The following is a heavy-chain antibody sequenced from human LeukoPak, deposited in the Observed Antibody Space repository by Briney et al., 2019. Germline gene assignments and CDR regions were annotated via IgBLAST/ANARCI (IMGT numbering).Heavy chain of an antibody. CDR3: ATLRKAERFLGAFDY. Sequence: SSETLSLTCAVSGGSINTNNWWSWVRQPPGKGLEWIGEIYHSGSTYYNPSLKSRVTISVDTSKNQFSLKLSSVTAADTAVYYCATLRKAERFLGAFDYWGQGTLVTVSS. CDR2: IYHSGST. J-gene: IGHJ4*02. D-gene: IGHD1-26*01. CDR1: GGSINTNNW. V-gene: IGHV4-4*02.